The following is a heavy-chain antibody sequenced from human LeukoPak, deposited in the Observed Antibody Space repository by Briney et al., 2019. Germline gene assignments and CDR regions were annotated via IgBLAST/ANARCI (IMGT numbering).Heavy chain of an antibody. CDR3: ARRPTGPRTFDS. Sequence: GESLKISCKVSGYRFTSAWIGWVRQTPGKGLEWMGVIYPADFTTIYSPTFEGQVTISADKSLNTAYLQWTSLKASDTAMYYCARRPTGPRTFDSWGQGTLVTVSS. CDR2: IYPADFTT. CDR1: GYRFTSAW. V-gene: IGHV5-51*01. J-gene: IGHJ4*02. D-gene: IGHD1-1*01.